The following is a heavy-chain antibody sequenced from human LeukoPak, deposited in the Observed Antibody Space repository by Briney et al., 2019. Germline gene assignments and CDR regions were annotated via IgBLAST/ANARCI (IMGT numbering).Heavy chain of an antibody. Sequence: PAETLSLTCTVSGGSISSYYWSWIRQPPGKGLEWIGYIYYSGSTNYNAYLKRGGIISVGKSKNQFSLKLSSVTAADTAVYSCAVRQDCYSGSYYPFDHWGQGTVV. D-gene: IGHD1-26*01. CDR2: IYYSGST. CDR3: AVRQDCYSGSYYPFDH. CDR1: GGSISSYY. J-gene: IGHJ4*02. V-gene: IGHV4-59*01.